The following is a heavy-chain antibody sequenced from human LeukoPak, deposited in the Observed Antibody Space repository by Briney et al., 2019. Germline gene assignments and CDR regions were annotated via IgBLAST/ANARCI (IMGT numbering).Heavy chain of an antibody. CDR3: ARDYGSGSYPEYFQH. J-gene: IGHJ1*01. D-gene: IGHD3-10*01. Sequence: ETLSLTCTVSGGSISSYYWSWIRQPPGKGLEWIGYIYYSGSTNYNPSLKSRVTISVDTSKNQFSLKLSSVTAADTAVYYCARDYGSGSYPEYFQHWGQGTLVTVSS. CDR2: IYYSGST. CDR1: GGSISSYY. V-gene: IGHV4-59*01.